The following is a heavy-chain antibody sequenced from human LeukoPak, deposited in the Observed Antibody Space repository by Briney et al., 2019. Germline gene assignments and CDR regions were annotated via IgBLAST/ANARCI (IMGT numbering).Heavy chain of an antibody. Sequence: ASVKVSCKASGYTFTSYGISWVRQAPGQGLEWMGWISAYNGNTNYAQKLQGRVTMTTDTSTSTAYMELRSLRSDDTAVYYCARGRAMVRGVIITSPLNYWGQGTLLTVSS. D-gene: IGHD3-10*01. CDR2: ISAYNGNT. CDR1: GYTFTSYG. J-gene: IGHJ4*02. CDR3: ARGRAMVRGVIITSPLNY. V-gene: IGHV1-18*01.